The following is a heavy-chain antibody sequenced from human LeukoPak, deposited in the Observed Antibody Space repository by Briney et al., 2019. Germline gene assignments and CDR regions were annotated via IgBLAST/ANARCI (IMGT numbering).Heavy chain of an antibody. Sequence: SETLSLTCAVSGYSISSGYYWGWIRQPPGKGLEWIGSIYHSGSTYYNPSLKSRVTISVDTSKNQFSLKLSSVTAADPAVYYCATGSQYYYDPLYYWGQGTLVTVSS. D-gene: IGHD3-22*01. CDR2: IYHSGST. V-gene: IGHV4-38-2*01. CDR1: GYSISSGYY. J-gene: IGHJ4*02. CDR3: ATGSQYYYDPLYY.